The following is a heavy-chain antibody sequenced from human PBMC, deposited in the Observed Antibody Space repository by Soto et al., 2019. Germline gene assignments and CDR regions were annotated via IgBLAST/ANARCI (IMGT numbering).Heavy chain of an antibody. CDR3: ARDPGPYSSGWTTNEENYFDY. J-gene: IGHJ4*02. Sequence: SETLSLTCTVSGGSISSYYWSWIRQPPGKGLEWIGYIYYSGGTNYNPSLKSRVTISVDTSKNQFSLKLSSVTAADTAVYYCARDPGPYSSGWTTNEENYFDYWGQGTLVTVSS. D-gene: IGHD6-19*01. CDR1: GGSISSYY. CDR2: IYYSGGT. V-gene: IGHV4-59*01.